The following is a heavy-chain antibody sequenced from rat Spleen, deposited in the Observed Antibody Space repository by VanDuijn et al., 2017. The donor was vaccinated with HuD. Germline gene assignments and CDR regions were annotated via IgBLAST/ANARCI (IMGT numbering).Heavy chain of an antibody. CDR1: FYSITSSYR. Sequence: EVQLQESGPGLVKPSQSLSLTCSVTFYSITSSYRWSWIRKFPGNKLEWMGYINGAGSTNYNPSLKGRISITRDTSKNQFFLQVNSVTTEDTATYYCAKTTVAYYYVMDAWGQGASVTVSS. CDR3: AKTTVAYYYVMDA. CDR2: INGAGST. D-gene: IGHD1-3*01. J-gene: IGHJ4*01. V-gene: IGHV3-3*01.